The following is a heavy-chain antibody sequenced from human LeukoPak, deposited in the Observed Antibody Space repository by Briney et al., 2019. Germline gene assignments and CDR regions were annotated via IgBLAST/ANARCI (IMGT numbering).Heavy chain of an antibody. V-gene: IGHV3-30*18. CDR1: GFSFSNYG. CDR3: AKDLIARVRGSPMDV. Sequence: AGRSLRLSCAASGFSFSNYGMHWVRQAPGKGLEWVALLVYDGFYKYYADSAKGRFTISRDDSTNTVYLHLSSLRAEDTAVYYCAKDLIARVRGSPMDVWGQGTRVIVSS. D-gene: IGHD3-10*01. J-gene: IGHJ6*02. CDR2: LVYDGFYK.